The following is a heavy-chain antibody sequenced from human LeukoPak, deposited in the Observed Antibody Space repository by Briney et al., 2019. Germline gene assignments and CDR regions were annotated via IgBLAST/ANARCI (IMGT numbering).Heavy chain of an antibody. J-gene: IGHJ6*02. D-gene: IGHD3-3*01. V-gene: IGHV4-31*03. CDR2: IYYSGST. CDR1: GGSISSGGYY. CDR3: ARDRHYDFWSGASAYYYYYYGMDV. Sequence: SETLSLTCTVSGGSISSGGYYWSWIRQHPGKGLEWIGYIYYSGSTYYNPSLKSRVTISLDTSKNQFSLKLSSVTAADTAVYYCARDRHYDFWSGASAYYYYYYGMDVWGQGTTVTVSS.